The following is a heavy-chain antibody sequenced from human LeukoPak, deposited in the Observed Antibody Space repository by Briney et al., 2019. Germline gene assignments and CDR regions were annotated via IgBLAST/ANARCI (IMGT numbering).Heavy chain of an antibody. J-gene: IGHJ3*02. Sequence: GASVKVSCKASGYSFTNHAIHWVRQAPGQRLEWMGWINVGNANTKYSQMFQGRVTITRDTSANTAYMELSSLRSEDTAVYYCARSGYYYFDAFDIWGQGTMVTVSS. V-gene: IGHV1-3*01. CDR2: INVGNANT. D-gene: IGHD3-22*01. CDR1: GYSFTNHA. CDR3: ARSGYYYFDAFDI.